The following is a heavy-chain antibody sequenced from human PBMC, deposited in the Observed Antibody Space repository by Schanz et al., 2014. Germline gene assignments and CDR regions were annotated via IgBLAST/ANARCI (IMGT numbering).Heavy chain of an antibody. Sequence: QVQLQESGPGLVKPSQTLSLTCAVSGGSISSGGYTWSWIRQPPGKGLEWIGYIYYSGSTYYNPSPKSRVTISVATPKTQVSVMLGSVTAADTAVYYCARAAGPVDYWGQGTLVTVSS. D-gene: IGHD6-13*01. CDR2: IYYSGST. J-gene: IGHJ4*02. CDR3: ARAAGPVDY. V-gene: IGHV4-30-4*07. CDR1: GGSISSGGYT.